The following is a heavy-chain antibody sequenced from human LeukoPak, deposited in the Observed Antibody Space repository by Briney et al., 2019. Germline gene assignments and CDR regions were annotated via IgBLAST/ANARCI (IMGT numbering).Heavy chain of an antibody. Sequence: SETLSLTCAVYGGSFSGYYWSWIRQPPGKGLEWIGEINHSGSTNYNPSLKSRVTISVDTSKNQFSLKLSSVTASDTAVYYCARKWGVGYYYYYYMDVWGKGTTVTVSS. J-gene: IGHJ6*03. CDR1: GGSFSGYY. CDR3: ARKWGVGYYYYYYMDV. D-gene: IGHD1-26*01. CDR2: INHSGST. V-gene: IGHV4-34*01.